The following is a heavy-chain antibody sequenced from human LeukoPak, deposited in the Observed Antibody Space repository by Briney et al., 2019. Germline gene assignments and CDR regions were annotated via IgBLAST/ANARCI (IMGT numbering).Heavy chain of an antibody. CDR1: GGSISSYY. J-gene: IGHJ5*02. D-gene: IGHD6-13*01. CDR2: IYYSGST. V-gene: IGHV4-59*01. Sequence: SETLSLTCTVSGGSISSYYWSWIRQPPGKGLEWIGYIYYSGSTNYNPSLKSRVTISVDTSKNQFSLKLSSVTAADTAVYYCARGYLAAAGTGNWFDPWGQGTLVTVSS. CDR3: ARGYLAAAGTGNWFDP.